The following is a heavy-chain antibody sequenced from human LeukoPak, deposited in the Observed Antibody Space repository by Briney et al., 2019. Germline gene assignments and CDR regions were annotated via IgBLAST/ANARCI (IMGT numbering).Heavy chain of an antibody. J-gene: IGHJ3*02. CDR2: INSDGSTT. Sequence: GGSLRLSCAASGFTFSSYWMHWVRQAPGKGLVWVSRINSDGSTTSYADSVKGRFSISRFNAKETLYLQMNSLRVEDTAVYYCARGTDDIDIWGQGTLVTVSP. V-gene: IGHV3-74*01. CDR3: ARGTDDIDI. CDR1: GFTFSSYW. D-gene: IGHD3-9*01.